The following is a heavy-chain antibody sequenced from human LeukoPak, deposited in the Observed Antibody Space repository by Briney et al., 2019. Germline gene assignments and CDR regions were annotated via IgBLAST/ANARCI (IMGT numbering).Heavy chain of an antibody. CDR1: GFTFSSYA. CDR3: AKAGRKLENYYYDYGMDV. J-gene: IGHJ6*02. D-gene: IGHD1-14*01. Sequence: GGSLRLFCAASGFTFSSYAMSWVRQAPGKGLEGVSAISGSGGSTYYADSVKGRFTISRDNSKNTLYLQMNSLRAEDTAVYYCAKAGRKLENYYYDYGMDVWGQGTTVTVSS. V-gene: IGHV3-23*01. CDR2: ISGSGGST.